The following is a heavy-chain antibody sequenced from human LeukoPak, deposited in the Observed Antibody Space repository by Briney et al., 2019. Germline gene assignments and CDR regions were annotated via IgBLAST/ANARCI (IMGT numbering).Heavy chain of an antibody. Sequence: PSETLSLTCTVSGGSISSSSYYWGWIRQPPGKGLEWIGEINHSGSTNYNPSLKSRVTISVDTSKNQFSLKLSSVTAADTAVYYCATGVVTAVYWGQGTLVTVSS. J-gene: IGHJ4*02. CDR3: ATGVVTAVY. D-gene: IGHD2-21*02. V-gene: IGHV4-39*07. CDR1: GGSISSSSYY. CDR2: INHSGST.